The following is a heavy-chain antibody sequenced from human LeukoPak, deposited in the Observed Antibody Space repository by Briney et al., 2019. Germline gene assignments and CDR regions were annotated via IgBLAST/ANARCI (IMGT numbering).Heavy chain of an antibody. D-gene: IGHD3-10*01. CDR3: ARERGMADYGSGSWGFDY. V-gene: IGHV1-8*01. J-gene: IGHJ4*02. CDR2: MNPNSGNT. Sequence: ASVTVSCKASGYTFTSYDINWVRQATGQGLEWMGWMNPNSGNTGYAQKFQGRVTITRNTSISTAYMELSRLRSDDTAVYYCARERGMADYGSGSWGFDYWGQGTLVTVSS. CDR1: GYTFTSYD.